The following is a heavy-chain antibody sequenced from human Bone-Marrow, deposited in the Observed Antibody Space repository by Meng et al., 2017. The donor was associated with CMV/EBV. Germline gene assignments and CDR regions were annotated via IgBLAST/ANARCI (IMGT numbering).Heavy chain of an antibody. V-gene: IGHV3-30-3*01. CDR2: MSLDGSDK. CDR3: ARDFRKLRYLDY. D-gene: IGHD3-9*01. CDR1: GFTFSTYA. Sequence: GESLKISCAASGFTFSTYAMHWVRQAPGKGLEWVAVMSLDGSDKYYADSVKGRFTISRDNSKNTLYLQMNTLRAEDTAVYYCARDFRKLRYLDYWGQGTLVTVPS. J-gene: IGHJ4*02.